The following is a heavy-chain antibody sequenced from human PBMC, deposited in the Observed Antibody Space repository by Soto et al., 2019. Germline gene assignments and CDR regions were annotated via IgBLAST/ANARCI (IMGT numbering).Heavy chain of an antibody. D-gene: IGHD3-16*01. CDR3: ARSWVTGKGGIDV. J-gene: IGHJ6*02. CDR1: GYTFTSYG. CDR2: ISAYTGNT. V-gene: IGHV1-18*01. Sequence: ASVKVSCKASGYTFTSYGISWVRQAPGQGLEWMGWISAYTGNTNYAQKFQGRVTMTTDTSTNTAYLDLWTLISDDTAVYYCARSWVTGKGGIDVWGQGTTVTVSS.